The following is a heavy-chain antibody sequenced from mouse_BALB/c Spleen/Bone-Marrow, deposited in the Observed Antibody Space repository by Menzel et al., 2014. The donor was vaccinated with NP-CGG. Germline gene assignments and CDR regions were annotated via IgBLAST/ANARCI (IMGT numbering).Heavy chain of an antibody. J-gene: IGHJ4*01. CDR1: GFSLTSYG. Sequence: GQVVESGPGLVAPSQSLSITCTVSGFSLTSYGVHWVRQPPGKVLEWLGVIWAGGSTNYNSALMSRLSISKDNSKSQVFLKMNSLQTDDTAMYYCARDSYYEGAMDYWGQGTSVTVSS. CDR2: IWAGGST. D-gene: IGHD1-1*01. V-gene: IGHV2-9*02. CDR3: ARDSYYEGAMDY.